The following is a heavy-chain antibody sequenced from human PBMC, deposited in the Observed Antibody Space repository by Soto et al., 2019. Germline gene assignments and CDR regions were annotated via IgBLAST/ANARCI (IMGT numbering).Heavy chain of an antibody. CDR2: IYYSGST. Sequence: QGQLQESGPGLVKPSQTLSLTCTVSGGSISSGGYYWSWIRQHPGKGLEWIGYIYYSGSTYYNPSLKSRVTISVDTSKNQFSLKLSSVTAADTAVYYCATGLKGIMDYYDSSGYYGAEYFQHWGQGTLVTVSS. CDR3: ATGLKGIMDYYDSSGYYGAEYFQH. D-gene: IGHD3-22*01. V-gene: IGHV4-31*03. CDR1: GGSISSGGYY. J-gene: IGHJ1*01.